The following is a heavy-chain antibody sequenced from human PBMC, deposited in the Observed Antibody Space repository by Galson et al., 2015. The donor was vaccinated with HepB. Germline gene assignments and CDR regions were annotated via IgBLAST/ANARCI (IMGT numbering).Heavy chain of an antibody. J-gene: IGHJ6*02. CDR2: TYFRSKWRI. CDR1: GDSVTSNSAV. CDR3: AYGSDV. Sequence: CAISGDSVTSNSAVWNWIRQSPSRGLEWLGRTYFRSKWRIDYAMSVKSRITISADTSDNQFPLLLRSVTPEDTAVYYCAYGSDVWGPGTTVIVSS. V-gene: IGHV6-1*01.